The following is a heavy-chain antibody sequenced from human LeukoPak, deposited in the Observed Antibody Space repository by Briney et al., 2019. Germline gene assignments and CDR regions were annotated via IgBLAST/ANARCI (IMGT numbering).Heavy chain of an antibody. CDR3: ARGRHCSGGSCYSFDY. CDR2: IYYSGST. CDR1: GGSFSSGSSY. Sequence: SETLSLTCTVSGGSFSSGSSYWSWIRQPPGKGLEWIGYIYYSGSTNYNPSLKSRVTISLDTSKSQFSLKLSSVTAADTAVYYCARGRHCSGGSCYSFDYWGQGTLVTVSS. D-gene: IGHD2-15*01. J-gene: IGHJ4*02. V-gene: IGHV4-61*01.